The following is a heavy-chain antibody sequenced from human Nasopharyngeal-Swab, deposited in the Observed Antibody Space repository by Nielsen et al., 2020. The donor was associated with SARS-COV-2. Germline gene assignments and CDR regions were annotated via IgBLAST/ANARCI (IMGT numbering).Heavy chain of an antibody. CDR1: GGTFSSYA. D-gene: IGHD5-24*01. CDR3: ARGDGRYYFDY. Sequence: SVKVSCKASGGTFSSYAISWVRQAPGQGLEWMGGIIPILGIANYAQKFQGRVTITADKSTSTVYMELSSLRSEDTAVYYCARGDGRYYFDYWGQGSLVTVSS. CDR2: IIPILGIA. V-gene: IGHV1-69*10. J-gene: IGHJ4*02.